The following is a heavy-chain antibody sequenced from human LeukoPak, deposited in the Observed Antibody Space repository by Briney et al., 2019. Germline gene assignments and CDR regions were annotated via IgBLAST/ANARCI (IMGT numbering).Heavy chain of an antibody. V-gene: IGHV6-1*01. CDR2: TYYRSKWST. Sequence: SQTLSLTCAISGDSVSSNSAAWNWIRQSPSRGLEWLGRTYYRSKWSTDYAVSVKSRITVNPDTSKNQFSLQLNSVTPEDTAVYYCARDLFENYDSSGCFDYWGQGTLVTVSS. J-gene: IGHJ4*02. CDR3: ARDLFENYDSSGCFDY. CDR1: GDSVSSNSAA. D-gene: IGHD3-22*01.